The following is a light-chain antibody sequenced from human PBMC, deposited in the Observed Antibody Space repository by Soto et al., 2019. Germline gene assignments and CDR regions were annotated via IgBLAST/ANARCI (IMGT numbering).Light chain of an antibody. V-gene: IGLV1-40*01. CDR3: QSYDSSLSGSDV. Sequence: QSALTKPPSGTGVPGHRGTLSCTGSSSNIGAGYDVHWYQQLPGTAPKLLIYGNSNRPSGVPDRFSGSKSGTSASLAITGLQAEDEADYYCQSYDSSLSGSDVFGTGTKVTVL. J-gene: IGLJ1*01. CDR2: GNS. CDR1: SSNIGAGYD.